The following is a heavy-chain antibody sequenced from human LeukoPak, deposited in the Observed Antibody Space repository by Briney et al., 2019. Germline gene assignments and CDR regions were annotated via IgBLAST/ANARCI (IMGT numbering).Heavy chain of an antibody. J-gene: IGHJ6*03. D-gene: IGHD3-10*01. Sequence: ASVKDSCTASGYTFTGYYMHWVRQAPGQGLEWMGWINPNSGGTNYAQKFQGRVTMTRDTSISTAYMELSRLRSDDTAVYYCARDPGVYGSGSYYHYYYHYMDVWGKGTTVTVSS. CDR2: INPNSGGT. V-gene: IGHV1-2*02. CDR3: ARDPGVYGSGSYYHYYYHYMDV. CDR1: GYTFTGYY.